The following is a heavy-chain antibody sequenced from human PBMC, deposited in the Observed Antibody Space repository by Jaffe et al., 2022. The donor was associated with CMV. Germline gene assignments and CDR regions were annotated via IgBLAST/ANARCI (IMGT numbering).Heavy chain of an antibody. D-gene: IGHD3-10*01. CDR3: AKEFGGGFDL. J-gene: IGHJ3*01. CDR2: IWDDGSKK. V-gene: IGHV3-33*03. Sequence: QVLLVQSGGGVVQPGKSLVLSCAASGFMFSAYSMHWVRQAPGKGLEWVAVIWDDGSKKLYVDSVKGRFIISRDNSRNTLSLQLNSLRADDTAVYFCAKEFGGGFDLWGQGTKVSVSS. CDR1: GFMFSAYS.